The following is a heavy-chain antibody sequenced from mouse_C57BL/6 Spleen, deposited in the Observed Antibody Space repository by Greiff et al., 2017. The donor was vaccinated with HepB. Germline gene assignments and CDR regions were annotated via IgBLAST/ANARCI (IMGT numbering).Heavy chain of an antibody. V-gene: IGHV1-61*01. CDR2: IYPSDSET. CDR3: ARSGCHYFDY. J-gene: IGHJ2*01. D-gene: IGHD3-1*01. Sequence: QVQLQQPGAELVRPGSSVKLSCKASGYTFTSYWMDWVKQRPGQGLEWIGNIYPSDSETHYNQKFKDKATLTVDKSSSTAYMQLSSLTSEDSAVYYCARSGCHYFDYWGQGTTLTVSS. CDR1: GYTFTSYW.